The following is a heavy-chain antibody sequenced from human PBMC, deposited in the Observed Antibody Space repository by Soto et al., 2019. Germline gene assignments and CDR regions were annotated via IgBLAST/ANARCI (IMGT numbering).Heavy chain of an antibody. CDR3: ARERTTVTTNWFDP. J-gene: IGHJ5*02. D-gene: IGHD4-17*01. Sequence: SETLSLTCTVSGGSISSGDYYWSWIRQPPGKGLEWIGYIYYSGSTYYNPSLKSRVTISVDTSKNQFSLKLSSVTAADTAVYCCARERTTVTTNWFDPWGQGTLVTVSS. V-gene: IGHV4-30-4*01. CDR2: IYYSGST. CDR1: GGSISSGDYY.